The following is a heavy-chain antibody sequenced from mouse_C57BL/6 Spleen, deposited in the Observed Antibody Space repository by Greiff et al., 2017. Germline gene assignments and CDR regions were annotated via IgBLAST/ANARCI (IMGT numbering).Heavy chain of an antibody. CDR3: TRGGPRGYFDV. J-gene: IGHJ1*03. V-gene: IGHV1-15*01. CDR2: IDPETGGT. D-gene: IGHD3-3*01. Sequence: VQLVESGAELVRPGASVTLSCKASGYTFTDYEMHWVKQTPVHGLEWIGAIDPETGGTAYNQKFKGKAILTADKSSSTAYMELRSLTSEDSAVYYCTRGGPRGYFDVWGTGTTVTVSS. CDR1: GYTFTDYE.